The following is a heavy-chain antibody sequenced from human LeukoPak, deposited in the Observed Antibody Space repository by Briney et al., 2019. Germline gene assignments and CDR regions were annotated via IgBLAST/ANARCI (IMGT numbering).Heavy chain of an antibody. J-gene: IGHJ4*02. CDR2: ISAYNGNT. D-gene: IGHD3-22*01. V-gene: IGHV1-18*01. Sequence: ASVKVSCKASGGTFSSYAISWVRQAPGQGLEWMGWISAYNGNTNYAQKLQGRVTMTTDTSTSTAYMELRSLRSDDTAVYYCARDYFPYYYDSSPPSRYWGQGTLVTVSS. CDR3: ARDYFPYYYDSSPPSRY. CDR1: GGTFSSYA.